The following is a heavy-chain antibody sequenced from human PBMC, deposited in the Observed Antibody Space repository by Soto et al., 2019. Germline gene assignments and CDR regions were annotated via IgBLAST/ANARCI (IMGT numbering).Heavy chain of an antibody. CDR3: ARGEISYDSSGSDALDY. Sequence: QVQLVESGGGVVQPGRSLRLSCAASGFTFSSYGMHWVRQAPGKGLEWVAVIWYDGSNKYYADSVKGRFTISRDNSKNTLYLQMNSLRAEDTDVYYCARGEISYDSSGSDALDYWGQGTLVTVSS. CDR1: GFTFSSYG. J-gene: IGHJ4*02. CDR2: IWYDGSNK. D-gene: IGHD3-22*01. V-gene: IGHV3-33*01.